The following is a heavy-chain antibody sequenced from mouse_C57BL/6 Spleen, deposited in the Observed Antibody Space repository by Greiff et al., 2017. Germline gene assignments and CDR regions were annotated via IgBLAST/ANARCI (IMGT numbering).Heavy chain of an antibody. J-gene: IGHJ1*03. V-gene: IGHV1-64*01. CDR1: GYTFTSYW. CDR2: IHPNSGST. D-gene: IGHD1-1*01. CDR3: ARCDGSSYDWYSDV. Sequence: QVQLQQPGAELVKPGASVKLSCKASGYTFTSYWMHWVKQRPGQGLEWIGMIHPNSGSTNYNEKFKSKATLTVDKSSSTAYMQLSSLTSEDSAVYYCARCDGSSYDWYSDVWGTGTTVTVSS.